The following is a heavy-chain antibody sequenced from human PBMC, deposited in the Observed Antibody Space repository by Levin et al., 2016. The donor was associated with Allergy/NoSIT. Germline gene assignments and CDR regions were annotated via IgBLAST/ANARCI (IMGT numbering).Heavy chain of an antibody. V-gene: IGHV4-59*01. J-gene: IGHJ6*02. D-gene: IGHD4-17*01. CDR3: AREGGVTTYLGHQNYYGMDV. CDR2: IYYSGST. Sequence: WIRQPPGKGLEWIGYIYYSGSTNYNPSLKSRVTISVDTSKNQFSLKLSSVTAADTAVYYCAREGGVTTYLGHQNYYGMDVWGQGTTVTVSS.